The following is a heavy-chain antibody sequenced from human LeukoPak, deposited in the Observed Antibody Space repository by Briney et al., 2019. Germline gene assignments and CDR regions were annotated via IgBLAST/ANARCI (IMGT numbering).Heavy chain of an antibody. V-gene: IGHV3-23*01. CDR1: GFTFSSYA. CDR2: VSGSGSST. J-gene: IGHJ3*02. Sequence: GGSLRLSCAASGFTFSSYAMSWVRQAPRKGLEWVSVVSGSGSSTDYADSVKGRFTISRDNSKNTLYLQMSSLSAEDTAVYYCAKMNVLTGYYTPNFDIGGQGTMVTVSS. CDR3: AKMNVLTGYYTPNFDI. D-gene: IGHD3-9*01.